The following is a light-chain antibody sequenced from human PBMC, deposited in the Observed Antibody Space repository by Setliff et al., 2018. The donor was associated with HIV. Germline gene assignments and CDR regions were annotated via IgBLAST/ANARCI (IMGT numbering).Light chain of an antibody. J-gene: IGLJ3*02. CDR1: STDSGDYNF. Sequence: QSVLTQPAYLSGSPGQSITIPCTGNSTDSGDYNFISWFQQHPGQAPKLLVYDVSDRPSGISDRFSGSKSGNTASLTISGLQADDEANYYCSSYTPSDARRVFGGGTK. V-gene: IGLV2-14*01. CDR3: SSYTPSDARRV. CDR2: DVS.